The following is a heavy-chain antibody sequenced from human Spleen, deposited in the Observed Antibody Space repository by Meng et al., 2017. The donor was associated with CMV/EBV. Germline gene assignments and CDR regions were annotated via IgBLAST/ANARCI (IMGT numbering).Heavy chain of an antibody. D-gene: IGHD6-13*01. CDR3: AIYSSSWGGY. J-gene: IGHJ4*02. Sequence: GESLKISCATSGFTFGDYGMSWVRQAPGKGPVWVSRINSDGSSTSYADSVKGRFTISRDNAKNTLYLEMNSLRAEDTAVYYCAIYSSSWGGYWGQGTLVTVSS. CDR1: GFTFGDYG. CDR2: INSDGSST. V-gene: IGHV3-74*01.